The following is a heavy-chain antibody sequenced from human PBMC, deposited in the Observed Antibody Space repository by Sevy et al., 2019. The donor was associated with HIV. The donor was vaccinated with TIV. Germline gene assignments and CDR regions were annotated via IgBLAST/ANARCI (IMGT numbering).Heavy chain of an antibody. Sequence: GGSLRLSCTASGFTFGDYAMSWCRQAPGKGLEWVGFIRSKTYGGTTEYAASAKGRFTISRDDSKSIAYLQMNSLKTEDTAVYCCTRVRGTISPYYYYGMDVWGQGTTVTVSS. CDR2: IRSKTYGGTT. CDR3: TRVRGTISPYYYYGMDV. J-gene: IGHJ6*02. V-gene: IGHV3-49*03. D-gene: IGHD3-16*01. CDR1: GFTFGDYA.